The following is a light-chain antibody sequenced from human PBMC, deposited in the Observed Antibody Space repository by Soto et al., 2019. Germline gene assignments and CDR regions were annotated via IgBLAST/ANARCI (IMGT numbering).Light chain of an antibody. Sequence: DIVMTQSPDSLAVSLGQRATINCKSSQSVLYISNQKNYLAWYQQKPGQPPKLLLYWASTRESGVPDRFSGSGSGTHFTLTISSLQAEDVAVYYCHQYYSSPATFGVGTKVEIK. V-gene: IGKV4-1*01. J-gene: IGKJ4*01. CDR3: HQYYSSPAT. CDR2: WAS. CDR1: QSVLYISNQKNY.